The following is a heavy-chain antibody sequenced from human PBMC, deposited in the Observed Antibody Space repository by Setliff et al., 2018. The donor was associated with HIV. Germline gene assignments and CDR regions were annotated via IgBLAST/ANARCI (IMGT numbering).Heavy chain of an antibody. V-gene: IGHV4-39*01. CDR2: IYYSGST. CDR1: GGSIRSSTYY. CDR3: ARRGDYYYDSSGAGGAFDI. Sequence: PSETLSLTCTVSGGSIRSSTYYWGWIRQPPGKGLEWIGSIYYSGSTYYSPSLNSRVTISVDTPKNQFSLRLSSVTAADTAVYYCARRGDYYYDSSGAGGAFDIWGQGTMVTVSS. J-gene: IGHJ3*02. D-gene: IGHD3-22*01.